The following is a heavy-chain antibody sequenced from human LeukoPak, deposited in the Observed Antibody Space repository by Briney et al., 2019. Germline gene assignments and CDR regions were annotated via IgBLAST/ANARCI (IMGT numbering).Heavy chain of an antibody. V-gene: IGHV3-33*06. CDR3: AKDGQYSSSWYNRYYFDY. CDR1: GFTFSSYG. Sequence: GRSLRLSCAASGFTFSSYGMHWVRQAPGKGLEWVAVIWYDGSNKYYADSVKGRFTISRDNSKNTLHLQMNSLRAEDTAVYYCAKDGQYSSSWYNRYYFDYWGQGTLVTVSS. J-gene: IGHJ4*02. D-gene: IGHD6-13*01. CDR2: IWYDGSNK.